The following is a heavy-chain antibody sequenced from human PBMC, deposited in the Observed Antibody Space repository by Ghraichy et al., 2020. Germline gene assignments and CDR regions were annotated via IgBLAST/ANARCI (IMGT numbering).Heavy chain of an antibody. CDR1: GGSISTSNW. V-gene: IGHV4-4*02. J-gene: IGHJ3*02. Sequence: SETLSLTCAVSGGSISTSNWWSWVRQPPGKGLEWIGEIYHTGYTNYNPSLKSRVTILVDQSKDQFSLKLTSVTAADTAVYYCARDLWELIPPVRARSFDIWGPGTMVFVSS. CDR3: ARDLWELIPPVRARSFDI. D-gene: IGHD1-26*01. CDR2: IYHTGYT.